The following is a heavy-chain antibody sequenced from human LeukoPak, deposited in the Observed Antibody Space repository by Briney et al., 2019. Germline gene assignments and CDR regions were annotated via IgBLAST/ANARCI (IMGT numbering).Heavy chain of an antibody. D-gene: IGHD3-10*01. CDR2: ISDSGSST. V-gene: IGHV3-23*01. CDR1: GFTFNNYA. Sequence: GGSLRLSCAASGFTFNNYAMSWVRQPPGKGLEWVSTISDSGSSTYYADSVKGRFTISRDNYRNTLYLQMDSLRAEETAIYYCAKVPYSDYGSGRPPFMDVWGQGTTVAVSS. CDR3: AKVPYSDYGSGRPPFMDV. J-gene: IGHJ6*02.